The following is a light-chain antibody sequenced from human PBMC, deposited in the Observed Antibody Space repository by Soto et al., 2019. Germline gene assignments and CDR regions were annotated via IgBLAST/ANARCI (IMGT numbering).Light chain of an antibody. Sequence: QSALTQPASVSGSPGQSITISCTGTGSDVGGYNYVSWYQQHPGKAPKVMICDVSNRPSGVSNRFSGSKSGNTASLTISGLQAEDEADYYCSSYTSASTPLVFGGGTKVTVL. CDR3: SSYTSASTPLV. V-gene: IGLV2-14*01. CDR1: GSDVGGYNY. CDR2: DVS. J-gene: IGLJ2*01.